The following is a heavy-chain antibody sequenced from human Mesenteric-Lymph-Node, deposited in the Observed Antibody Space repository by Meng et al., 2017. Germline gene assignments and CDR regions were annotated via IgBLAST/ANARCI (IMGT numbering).Heavy chain of an antibody. CDR3: ARLWFGESQDY. Sequence: SCKASGYTFSSYAMHWVRQAPGKGLEWVAVISYDGSNKYYADSVKGRFTISRDNSKNTLYLQMNSLRAEDTAVYYCARLWFGESQDYWGQGTLVTVSS. CDR1: GYTFSSYA. D-gene: IGHD3-10*01. J-gene: IGHJ4*02. CDR2: ISYDGSNK. V-gene: IGHV3-30*04.